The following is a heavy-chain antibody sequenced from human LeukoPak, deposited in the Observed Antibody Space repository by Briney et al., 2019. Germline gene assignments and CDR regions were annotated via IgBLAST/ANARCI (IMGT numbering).Heavy chain of an antibody. V-gene: IGHV3-7*01. CDR1: GFTLSRYW. D-gene: IGHD1-1*01. J-gene: IGHJ4*02. CDR3: ARQRYSDY. Sequence: GESLSLSCAASGFTLSRYWMTWVRQAPGKGLEWVANIKEDGSENSYVESVKGRFTISRDNAKNSLYLQLNSLRAEDTAVYFCARQRYSDYWGQGTLLTVSS. CDR2: IKEDGSEN.